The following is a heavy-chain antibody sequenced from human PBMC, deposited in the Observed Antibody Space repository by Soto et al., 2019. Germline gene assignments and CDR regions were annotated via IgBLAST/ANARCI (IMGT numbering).Heavy chain of an antibody. J-gene: IGHJ4*02. CDR3: AKDRPLQVGGLTH. CDR1: GFTVRANY. V-gene: IGHV3-53*01. D-gene: IGHD1-26*01. Sequence: GGSLRLSCAVSGFTVRANYMSWVRQAPGKGLEWVSVIYSGDTTYYADSVKGRFIISRDISKNTLYLQMNILRAEDTAVYYCAKDRPLQVGGLTHWGQGTLVTVSS. CDR2: IYSGDTT.